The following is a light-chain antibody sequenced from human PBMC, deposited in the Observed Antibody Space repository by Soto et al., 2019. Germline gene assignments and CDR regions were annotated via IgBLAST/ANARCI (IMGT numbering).Light chain of an antibody. CDR2: GNN. V-gene: IGLV1-40*01. Sequence: QSVLTQPPSVSGAPGQRVTISCTGSRSNIGAGYAVHWYQQLPGTAPKLLIYGNNNRPSGVPDRFSGSKSGTSASLAITGLQAEDEADYCCQSYDSSLSAYVFGTGTKVTVL. CDR3: QSYDSSLSAYV. CDR1: RSNIGAGYA. J-gene: IGLJ1*01.